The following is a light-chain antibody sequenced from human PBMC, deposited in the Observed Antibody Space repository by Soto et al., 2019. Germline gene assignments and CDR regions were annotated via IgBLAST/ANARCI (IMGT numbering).Light chain of an antibody. CDR3: QKYNSAPWT. J-gene: IGKJ1*01. CDR2: AAF. Sequence: DIQMTQSPSSLSASVGDRVTITCRASQGISNFLALHQQKPGKVPKLLIYAAFTLQSGVPSRFSGSGSGTDFTLTITSLQPEDVATYYCQKYNSAPWTFGQGTRVEIK. V-gene: IGKV1-27*01. CDR1: QGISNF.